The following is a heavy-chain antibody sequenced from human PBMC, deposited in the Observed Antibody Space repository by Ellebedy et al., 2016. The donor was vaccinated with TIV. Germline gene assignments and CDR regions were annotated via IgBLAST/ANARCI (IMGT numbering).Heavy chain of an antibody. Sequence: GESLKISCAASGFTFSSYVLHWVRQIPGKGLEWVAFISYEGSTKYYPDSVKGRFTISRDNSKSTLYLQMNSLRDEDTAVYYCARSDHYRLDYWGQGALVTVSS. J-gene: IGHJ4*02. CDR1: GFTFSSYV. V-gene: IGHV3-30*04. CDR3: ARSDHYRLDY. D-gene: IGHD3-10*01. CDR2: ISYEGSTK.